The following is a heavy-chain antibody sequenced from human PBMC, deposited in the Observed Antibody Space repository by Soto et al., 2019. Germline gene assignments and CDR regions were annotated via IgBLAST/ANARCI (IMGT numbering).Heavy chain of an antibody. CDR2: IIPIFGTA. CDR3: ARWGEYYYDSSGPAHFDY. J-gene: IGHJ4*02. CDR1: GGTFSSYA. D-gene: IGHD3-22*01. V-gene: IGHV1-69*13. Sequence: GASVKVSCKASGGTFSSYAISWVRQAPGQGLEWMGGIIPIFGTANYAQKFQGRVTITADESTSTAYMELSSLGSEDTAVYYCARWGEYYYDSSGPAHFDYWRKGTLVTASS.